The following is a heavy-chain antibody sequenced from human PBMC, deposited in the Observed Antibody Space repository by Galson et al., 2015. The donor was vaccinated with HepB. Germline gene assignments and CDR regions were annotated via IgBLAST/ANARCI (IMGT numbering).Heavy chain of an antibody. V-gene: IGHV1-69*13. CDR2: IIPIFGGP. Sequence: SVKVSCKASGGDFINSGFSWLRQAPGQGLEWIGGIIPIFGGPNYAQKFQGRVTITAVESTSTVHMQLGSLRYEDTAVYFCARGGSSGTLTSRGWFDPWGQGTLVTVSS. CDR1: GGDFINSG. D-gene: IGHD3-22*01. J-gene: IGHJ5*02. CDR3: ARGGSSGTLTSRGWFDP.